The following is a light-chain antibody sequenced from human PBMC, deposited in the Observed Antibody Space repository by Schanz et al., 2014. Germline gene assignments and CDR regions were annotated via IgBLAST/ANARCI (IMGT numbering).Light chain of an antibody. CDR2: DVS. Sequence: QSALTQPASVSGSPGQSITISCTGTSSDVGGYNFVSWYQQYPGKAPKLMIYDVSDRPSGVSNRFSGSKSANTASLTISGLQAEDEADYYCSSHTAITTAVVFGGGTKLTVL. CDR3: SSHTAITTAVV. J-gene: IGLJ2*01. CDR1: SSDVGGYNF. V-gene: IGLV2-14*03.